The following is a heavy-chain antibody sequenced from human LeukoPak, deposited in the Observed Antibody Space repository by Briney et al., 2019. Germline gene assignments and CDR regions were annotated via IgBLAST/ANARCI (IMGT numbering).Heavy chain of an antibody. D-gene: IGHD2-8*02. CDR1: GFTFSNYA. Sequence: GGSLRLSCAASGFTFSNYAIHWVRQAPGKGLEWVTVTSYDGRTKYYADSVKGRFIISRDNSKNTVFLQMSSLRAEDTAVYYCAKEYCTGDCHSDYFDYWGQGTMVTVSS. J-gene: IGHJ4*02. CDR3: AKEYCTGDCHSDYFDY. V-gene: IGHV3-30*18. CDR2: TSYDGRTK.